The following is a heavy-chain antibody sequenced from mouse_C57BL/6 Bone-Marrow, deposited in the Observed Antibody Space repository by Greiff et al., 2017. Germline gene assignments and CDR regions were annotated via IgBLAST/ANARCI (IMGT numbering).Heavy chain of an antibody. CDR3: ARGWFAY. CDR2: INPSNGGT. V-gene: IGHV1-53*01. J-gene: IGHJ3*01. CDR1: GYTFTSYW. Sequence: QVQLQQSGPELVQPWPSVSLSCKASGYTFTSYWMHWVKQCPGQGLEWIGNINPSNGGTYYNAKFQRKATLTVDKSSSTAYMQLSRLTSWASAVYDCARGWFAYWGQGTLVTVSA.